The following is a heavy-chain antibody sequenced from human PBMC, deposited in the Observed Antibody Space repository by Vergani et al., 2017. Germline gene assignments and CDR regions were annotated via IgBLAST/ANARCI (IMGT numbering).Heavy chain of an antibody. J-gene: IGHJ6*02. D-gene: IGHD3-22*01. CDR3: ARSPTYYYDSSDDHYYYYGMDV. Sequence: QVQLQESGPGLVKPSQTLSLTCTVSGGSISSGGYYWSWIRQHPGKGLEWIGYFYYSGSTYYNPSLKSRVTISVDTSKNQFSLKLSSVTAADTAVYYCARSPTYYYDSSDDHYYYYGMDVWGQGTTVTVSS. CDR1: GGSISSGGYY. CDR2: FYYSGST. V-gene: IGHV4-31*03.